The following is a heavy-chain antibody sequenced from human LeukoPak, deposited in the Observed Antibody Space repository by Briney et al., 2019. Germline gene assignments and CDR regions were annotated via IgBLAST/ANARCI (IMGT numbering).Heavy chain of an antibody. CDR3: ALGGYSGYARTYYFDY. CDR1: GYTFTSYA. Sequence: ASVKVSCKASGYTFTSYAMNWVRQAPGQGLEWMGWISAYNGNTNYAQKLQGRVTMTTDTSTSTAYMELRSLRSDDTAVYYCALGGYSGYARTYYFDYWGQGTLVTVSS. J-gene: IGHJ4*02. D-gene: IGHD5-12*01. CDR2: ISAYNGNT. V-gene: IGHV1-18*01.